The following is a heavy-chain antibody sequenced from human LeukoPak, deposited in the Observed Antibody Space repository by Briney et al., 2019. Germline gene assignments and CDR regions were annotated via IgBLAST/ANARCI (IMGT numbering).Heavy chain of an antibody. CDR1: GGTSSSYA. CDR2: IIPIFGTA. Sequence: WASVKVSCKASGGTSSSYAISWVRQAPGQGLEWMGGIIPIFGTANYAQKFQGRVTITADESTSTAYMELSSLRSEDTAVYYCARAMVRGAEDYYYGMDVWGKGTTVTVSS. CDR3: ARAMVRGAEDYYYGMDV. J-gene: IGHJ6*04. D-gene: IGHD3-10*01. V-gene: IGHV1-69*13.